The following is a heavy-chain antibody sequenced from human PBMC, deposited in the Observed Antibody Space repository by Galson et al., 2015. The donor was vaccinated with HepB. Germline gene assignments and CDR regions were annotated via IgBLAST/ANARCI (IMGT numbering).Heavy chain of an antibody. CDR1: GFTFSSYG. CDR3: AKDHSSTYYYYGMDV. V-gene: IGHV3-30*18. CDR2: ISYDGSNK. Sequence: SLRLSCAASGFTFSSYGMHWVRQAPGKGLEWVAVISYDGSNKYYADSVKGRFTISRDNSKNTLYLQMNSLRAEDTAVYYCAKDHSSTYYYYGMDVWGQGTTVTVSS. D-gene: IGHD2-15*01. J-gene: IGHJ6*02.